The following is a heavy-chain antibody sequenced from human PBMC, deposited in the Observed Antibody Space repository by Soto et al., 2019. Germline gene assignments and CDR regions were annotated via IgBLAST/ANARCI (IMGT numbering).Heavy chain of an antibody. D-gene: IGHD3-3*01. J-gene: IGHJ4*02. CDR2: ISVSGGDT. Sequence: PGGSLRLSCSASGFTFTSYAMIWVRQAPGRGLEWVSGISVSGGDTKRADSVKGRFTIARDNFKNMLSLQMNSLRVKDTAVYYCAKHDFWSLYDSGLDSWGQGTLVTVSS. CDR3: AKHDFWSLYDSGLDS. CDR1: GFTFTSYA. V-gene: IGHV3-23*01.